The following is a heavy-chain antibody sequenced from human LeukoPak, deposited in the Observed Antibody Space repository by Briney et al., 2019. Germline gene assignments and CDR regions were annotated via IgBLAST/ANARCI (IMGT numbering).Heavy chain of an antibody. CDR1: GGSISSDY. J-gene: IGHJ6*02. D-gene: IGHD2-15*01. CDR3: VGCSGGSCYSSGMDV. CDR2: IYYSGST. V-gene: IGHV4-59*08. Sequence: SETPSLTCTVSGGSISSDYWSWIRQPPGKGLEWIGYIYYSGSTNYNPSLKSRVTISVDTSKNQFSLKLSSVTAADTAVYYCVGCSGGSCYSSGMDVWGQGTTVTVSS.